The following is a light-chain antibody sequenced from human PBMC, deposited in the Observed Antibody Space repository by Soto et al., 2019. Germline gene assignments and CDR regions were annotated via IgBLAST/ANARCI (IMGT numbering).Light chain of an antibody. V-gene: IGKV1-39*01. J-gene: IGKJ1*01. Sequence: DIPMTQSPSSLAASVGDRVTITCRASQSISSYLNWYQQKPGKAPKLLIYAASSLQSGVPSRFSGSGSGTDFTLTISSLQPEDFATYYCHQSYSTPPWTFGQGAKVDNK. CDR3: HQSYSTPPWT. CDR1: QSISSY. CDR2: AAS.